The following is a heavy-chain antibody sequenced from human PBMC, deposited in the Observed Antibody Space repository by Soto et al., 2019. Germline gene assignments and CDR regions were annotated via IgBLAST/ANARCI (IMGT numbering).Heavy chain of an antibody. Sequence: QVQLVQSGAEVKKPGASVKLSCRTSGYTFTHYYIHWVRQAPGQGLEWLAIINPASGSTNYAQDFQGRVTLTMDTSTTTVYMELSGRRAEDTAIFYCSRDLAAGDYWGQGTLVTVSS. V-gene: IGHV1-46*01. CDR3: SRDLAAGDY. CDR1: GYTFTHYY. J-gene: IGHJ4*02. CDR2: INPASGST. D-gene: IGHD6-13*01.